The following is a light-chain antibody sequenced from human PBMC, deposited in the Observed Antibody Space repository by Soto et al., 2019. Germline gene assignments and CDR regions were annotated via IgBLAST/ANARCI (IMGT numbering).Light chain of an antibody. J-gene: IGKJ1*01. CDR1: QNISNY. CDR3: QHYVTSLTT. Sequence: IVLTQSPATLSLSPGKRATLSCLASQNISNYLIWYQQKPGQAPRLLIYDVSNRATGIPDRFIGSGSGTDFTLTISRLEPEDFAVYYCQHYVTSLTTFGQGTKVDIK. CDR2: DVS. V-gene: IGKV3-20*01.